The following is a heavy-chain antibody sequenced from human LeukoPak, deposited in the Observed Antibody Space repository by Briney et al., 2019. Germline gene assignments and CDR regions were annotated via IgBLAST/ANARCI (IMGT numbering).Heavy chain of an antibody. Sequence: GGSLRLSCAASGFTFDDYAMHWVRQAPGKGLEWVSGMSWNSGSMGYADSVKGRFTISRDNAKNSLYLQMNSLRAEDTALYYCAKAYFPLYSSSWYVGDFFDYWGQGTLVTVSS. CDR1: GFTFDDYA. CDR2: MSWNSGSM. J-gene: IGHJ4*02. D-gene: IGHD6-13*01. CDR3: AKAYFPLYSSSWYVGDFFDY. V-gene: IGHV3-9*01.